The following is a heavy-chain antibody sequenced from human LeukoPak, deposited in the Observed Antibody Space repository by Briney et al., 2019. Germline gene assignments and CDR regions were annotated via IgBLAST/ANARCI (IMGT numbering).Heavy chain of an antibody. CDR2: IIPIFGTA. J-gene: IGHJ6*02. Sequence: SVKVSCKASGGTFSSYAISWVRQAPGQGLEWMGGIIPIFGTANYAQKFQGRVTITADESTSTAYMELSSLRSEDTAVYHCARDRTLENYDFWSGLGYYGMDVWGQGTTVTVSS. CDR3: ARDRTLENYDFWSGLGYYGMDV. D-gene: IGHD3-3*01. V-gene: IGHV1-69*13. CDR1: GGTFSSYA.